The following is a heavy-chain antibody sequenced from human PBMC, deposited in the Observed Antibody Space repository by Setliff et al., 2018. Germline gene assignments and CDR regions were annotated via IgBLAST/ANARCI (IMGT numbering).Heavy chain of an antibody. CDR2: IYPGDSDT. CDR1: EYSFTTYW. D-gene: IGHD5-18*01. Sequence: GESLKISCKASEYSFTTYWIGWVRQMPGKDLEWMGIIYPGDSDTRYSPSFQGQATISADKSINTAYLQWSSLKASDTAMYYCARRNTAMVYGFDIWGQGTMVTVSS. CDR3: ARRNTAMVYGFDI. J-gene: IGHJ3*02. V-gene: IGHV5-51*01.